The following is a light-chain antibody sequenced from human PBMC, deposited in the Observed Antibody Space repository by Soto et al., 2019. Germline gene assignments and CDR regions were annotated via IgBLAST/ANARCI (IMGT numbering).Light chain of an antibody. V-gene: IGKV1-8*01. Sequence: AIRMTQSPSSLSASTGDRVTITCRASQDISSYLAWYQQKPGKAPKLLTYAASTLQSGVPSRFSGSGSGTDFTLTISFLHSEDFATYYCQQYYTYPRTFGQGTKVEIK. CDR2: AAS. CDR1: QDISSY. CDR3: QQYYTYPRT. J-gene: IGKJ1*01.